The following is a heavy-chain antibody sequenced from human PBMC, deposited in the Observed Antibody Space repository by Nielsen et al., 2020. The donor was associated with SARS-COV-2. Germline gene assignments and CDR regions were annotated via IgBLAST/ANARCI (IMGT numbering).Heavy chain of an antibody. V-gene: IGHV3-23*01. D-gene: IGHD2-21*02. CDR2: ISGSGGST. CDR3: AKDCGGDCPFDY. J-gene: IGHJ4*02. CDR1: GFTFSSYA. Sequence: GESLKISCAASGFTFSSYAMSWVRQAPGKGLEWVPAISGSGGSTYYADSVKGRFTISRDNSKNTLYLQMNSLRAEDTAVYYCAKDCGGDCPFDYWGQGTLVTVSS.